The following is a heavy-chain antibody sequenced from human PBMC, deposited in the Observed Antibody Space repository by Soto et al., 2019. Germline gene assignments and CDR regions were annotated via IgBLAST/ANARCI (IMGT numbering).Heavy chain of an antibody. J-gene: IGHJ6*02. CDR2: MNPNSANT. V-gene: IGHV1-8*01. CDR1: GYTFTRYD. D-gene: IGHD2-2*01. Sequence: QVQLVQSGAEVKKPGASVKVSCKASGYTFTRYDINWVRQATGQGLEWMGWMNPNSANTDYAQKFQGRVTMTRNTSISTAYMELSSLRSGDTAVYYCARDQANYGMDVWGQGTTVTVSS. CDR3: ARDQANYGMDV.